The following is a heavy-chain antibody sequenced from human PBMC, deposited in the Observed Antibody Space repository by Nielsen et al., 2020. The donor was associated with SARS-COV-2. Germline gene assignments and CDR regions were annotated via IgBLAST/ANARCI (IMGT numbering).Heavy chain of an antibody. CDR3: AREWDIGVVVAAFDY. D-gene: IGHD2-15*01. J-gene: IGHJ4*02. CDR2: INPNSGGK. Sequence: ASVKVSCKASGYTFIGYYMHWVRQAPGQGLEWMGRINPNSGGKNYAQKFQGRVTMTRDTSISTAYMELSRLSSDDTAVYYCAREWDIGVVVAAFDYWGQGTLVTVSS. CDR1: GYTFIGYY. V-gene: IGHV1-2*06.